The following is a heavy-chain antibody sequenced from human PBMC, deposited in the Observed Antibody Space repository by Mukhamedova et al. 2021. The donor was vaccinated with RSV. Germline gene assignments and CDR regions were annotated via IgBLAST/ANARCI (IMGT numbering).Heavy chain of an antibody. J-gene: IGHJ6*03. V-gene: IGHV3-23*01. CDR2: ISDSGTTT. CDR3: TKHLGHVLNYYYSYIDV. D-gene: IGHD3-3*02. Sequence: APGKGLEWVSRISDSGTTTYYADSVKGRFTISRDNSKNTLYLQMNSLRAEDTAVYYCTKHLGHVLNYYYSYIDVWGKGTTVTVS.